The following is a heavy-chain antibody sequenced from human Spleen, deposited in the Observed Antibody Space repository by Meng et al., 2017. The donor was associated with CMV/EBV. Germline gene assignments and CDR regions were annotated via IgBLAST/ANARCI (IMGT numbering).Heavy chain of an antibody. CDR3: ARGLGHYYELDY. D-gene: IGHD3-16*01. V-gene: IGHV1-69*05. Sequence: SCKASGGTFSSYAISWVRQAPGQELEWMGEIVPIFGTANCEQKYRDRVTITTDGSTSTAYLDMSSLRSDDTAVYFCARGLGHYYELDYWGQGTLVTVSS. J-gene: IGHJ4*02. CDR1: GGTFSSYA. CDR2: IVPIFGTA.